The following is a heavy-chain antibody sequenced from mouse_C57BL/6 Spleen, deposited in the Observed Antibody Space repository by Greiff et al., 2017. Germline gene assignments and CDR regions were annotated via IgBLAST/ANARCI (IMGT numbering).Heavy chain of an antibody. D-gene: IGHD1-1*01. J-gene: IGHJ4*01. CDR3: AKNCGSSYAMDY. Sequence: QVQLQQSGAELVRPGTSVKMSCKASGYTFTSYWMHWVKQRPGQGLEWIGMIHPNSGSTNYNEKFKSKATLTVDKSSSTAYMQLSSLTSEDSAVYYCAKNCGSSYAMDYWGQGTSVTVSS. V-gene: IGHV1-64*01. CDR1: GYTFTSYW. CDR2: IHPNSGST.